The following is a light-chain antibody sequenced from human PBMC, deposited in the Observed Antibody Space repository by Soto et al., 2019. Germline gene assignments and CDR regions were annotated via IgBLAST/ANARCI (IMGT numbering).Light chain of an antibody. J-gene: IGKJ4*02. V-gene: IGKV1-33*01. CDR1: QDISNY. CDR3: QLYDKHPLT. Sequence: DIQMTQSPSSLSASVGDRVTITCQASQDISNYLNWYQQKPGKAPKLLIYDASNLETGVPSRFSRSGSGTEYTYTISSLQPEDSATYYCQLYDKHPLTVGGGTEVDIK. CDR2: DAS.